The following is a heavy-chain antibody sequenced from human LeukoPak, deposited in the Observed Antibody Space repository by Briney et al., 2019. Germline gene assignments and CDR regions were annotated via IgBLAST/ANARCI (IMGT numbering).Heavy chain of an antibody. J-gene: IGHJ4*02. D-gene: IGHD3-22*01. V-gene: IGHV4-59*01. Sequence: AETLSLTCTVSGGSISSYYWSWIRQPPGKGLEWIGYIYYSGSTNYNPSLKSGVTISVDTSKNQFSLKLSSVTAADTAVYYCARVTEHYDSSGYYWDYFDYWGQGTLVTVSS. CDR2: IYYSGST. CDR3: ARVTEHYDSSGYYWDYFDY. CDR1: GGSISSYY.